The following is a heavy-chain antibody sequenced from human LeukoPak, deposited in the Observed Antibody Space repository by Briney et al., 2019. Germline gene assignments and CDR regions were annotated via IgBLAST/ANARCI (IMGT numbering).Heavy chain of an antibody. J-gene: IGHJ4*02. Sequence: PGGSLRLSCAASGFTFTSNWMHWVRQVPGKGLVWVSRINVDGRTTTYADSVKGRFTISRDNAKNTLYLQMNSLIVEDTAVYYCARDQTKLETGPHFSSWGQGTLVTVSS. V-gene: IGHV3-74*01. CDR2: INVDGRTT. D-gene: IGHD3-3*01. CDR1: GFTFTSNW. CDR3: ARDQTKLETGPHFSS.